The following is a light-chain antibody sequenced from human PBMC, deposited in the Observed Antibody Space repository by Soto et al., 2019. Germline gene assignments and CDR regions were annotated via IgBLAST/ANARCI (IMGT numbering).Light chain of an antibody. CDR1: QSFRGL. CDR2: DAY. Sequence: EVVWTQSPCTRSLAPWGMETLSFMASQSFRGLLAWYQQKPGQAPRLLIYDAYNRATGIPPRFSGSGSGTDFTLTISSLEPEDSAVYYCQQRHMWPITFGQGTRLEIK. CDR3: QQRHMWPIT. V-gene: IGKV3-11*01. J-gene: IGKJ5*01.